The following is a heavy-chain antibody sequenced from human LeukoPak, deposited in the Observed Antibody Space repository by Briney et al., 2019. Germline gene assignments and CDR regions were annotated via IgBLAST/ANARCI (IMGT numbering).Heavy chain of an antibody. Sequence: GGSLRLSCAASGFTFDDYAMHWVRQAPGKGLEWVSGITWNSGNVGYADSVKGRFTISRGNAKNSLYLQMNSLRAEDTALYYCARSKGFREFYYYGLDVWGQGTTVTVSS. CDR3: ARSKGFREFYYYGLDV. CDR1: GFTFDDYA. CDR2: ITWNSGNV. D-gene: IGHD3-10*01. V-gene: IGHV3-9*01. J-gene: IGHJ6*02.